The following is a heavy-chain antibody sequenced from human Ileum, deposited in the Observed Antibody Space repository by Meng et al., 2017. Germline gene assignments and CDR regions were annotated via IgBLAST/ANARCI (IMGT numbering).Heavy chain of an antibody. CDR1: GGSISSSFY. CDR2: IYLAGSP. Sequence: VPLQDAGQGRGEPSGTLSLTCTVSGGSISSSFYWSWVRQSPGKGLEWIGQIYLAGSPNYNPSLESRVTISVDKSKNQFSLRLTSVTAADTAIFYCVRHGGKYFDSWGQGTLVTVSS. D-gene: IGHD2-15*01. CDR3: VRHGGKYFDS. J-gene: IGHJ4*02. V-gene: IGHV4-4*02.